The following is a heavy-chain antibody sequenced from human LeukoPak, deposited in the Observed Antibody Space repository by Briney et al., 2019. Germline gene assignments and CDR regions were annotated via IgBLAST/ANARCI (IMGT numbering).Heavy chain of an antibody. V-gene: IGHV1-18*01. Sequence: ASVKVSCKASGYPFTRYGISWVRQAPGQGLEWMGWISAYNGNTNYAQKLQGRVTMTTDTSTSTAYMELRSLRSDDTAVYYCARDYYGHYYFDYWGQGTLVTVSS. CDR2: ISAYNGNT. D-gene: IGHD3-10*01. CDR1: GYPFTRYG. CDR3: ARDYYGHYYFDY. J-gene: IGHJ4*02.